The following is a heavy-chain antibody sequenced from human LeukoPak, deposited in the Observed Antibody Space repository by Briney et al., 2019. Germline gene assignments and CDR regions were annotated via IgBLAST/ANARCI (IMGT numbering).Heavy chain of an antibody. CDR3: AKVSGWSWFDY. CDR2: ISGSGGST. CDR1: GFTFSSYS. J-gene: IGHJ4*02. D-gene: IGHD6-19*01. V-gene: IGHV3-23*01. Sequence: GGSLRLSCAASGFTFSSYSMNWVRQAPGKGLEWVSAISGSGGSTYYADSVKGRLTISRDNSKNTLYLQMNSLRAEDTAVYYCAKVSGWSWFDYWGQGTLVTVSS.